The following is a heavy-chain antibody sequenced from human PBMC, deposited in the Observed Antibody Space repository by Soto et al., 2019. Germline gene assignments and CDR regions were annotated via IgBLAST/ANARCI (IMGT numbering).Heavy chain of an antibody. Sequence: QVQLQQWGAGLLKPSETLSLTCAVYGGSFSGYYWSWIRQPPGKGLEWIGEINHSGSINYNPALKSSVTISVDTSKNQFSLKLRSRTGADTAIYYCARGNGMILAVQGDAPDKYYLDSWSQGTLVTVSS. J-gene: IGHJ4*02. CDR1: GGSFSGYY. V-gene: IGHV4-34*02. CDR3: ARGNGMILAVQGDAPDKYYLDS. D-gene: IGHD3-22*01. CDR2: INHSGSI.